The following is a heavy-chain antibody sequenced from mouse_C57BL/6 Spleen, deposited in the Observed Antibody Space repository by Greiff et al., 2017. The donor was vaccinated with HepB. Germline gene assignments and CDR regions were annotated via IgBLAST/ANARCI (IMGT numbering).Heavy chain of an antibody. D-gene: IGHD1-1*01. CDR2: IRNKANGYTT. Sequence: EVKVVESGGGLVQPGGSLSLSCAASGFTFTDYYMSWVRQPPGKALEWLGFIRNKANGYTTEYSASVKGRFTISRDNSQSILYLQMNALRAEDSATYYCARSIYYYGSYAMDYWGQGTSVTVSS. CDR3: ARSIYYYGSYAMDY. J-gene: IGHJ4*01. CDR1: GFTFTDYY. V-gene: IGHV7-3*01.